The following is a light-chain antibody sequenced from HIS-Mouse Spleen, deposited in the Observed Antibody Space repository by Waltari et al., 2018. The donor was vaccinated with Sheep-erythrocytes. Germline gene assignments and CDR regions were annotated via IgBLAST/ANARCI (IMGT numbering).Light chain of an antibody. V-gene: IGLV2-23*01. Sequence: GSPGQSITISCTGTSSDVGSYNLVSWYQQHPGKAPKLMIYEGSKRPSGVSNRFSGSKSGNTASLTISGLQAEDEADYYCCSYAGSSTPCVFGVGTKLTVL. CDR2: EGS. CDR3: CSYAGSSTPCV. CDR1: SSDVGSYNL. J-gene: IGLJ3*02.